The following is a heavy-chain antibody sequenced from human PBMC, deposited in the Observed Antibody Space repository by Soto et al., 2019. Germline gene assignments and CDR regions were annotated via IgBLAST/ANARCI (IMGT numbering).Heavy chain of an antibody. J-gene: IGHJ4*02. V-gene: IGHV1-69*01. Sequence: QVQLVQSGAEVKKPGSSVKVSCKASGGIFRNFAFNWMRQAPGQGLEWMGGIIPTLGTPHYAQKFLGRVTITADDSTRTVYMERSSLTVEDTAVYYCARVGLGAYDYWGQGTLVIVSS. CDR3: ARVGLGAYDY. D-gene: IGHD6-19*01. CDR2: IIPTLGTP. CDR1: GGIFRNFA.